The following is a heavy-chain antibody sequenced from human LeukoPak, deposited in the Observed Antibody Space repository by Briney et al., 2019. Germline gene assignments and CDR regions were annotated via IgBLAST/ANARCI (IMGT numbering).Heavy chain of an antibody. CDR3: AKVDY. CDR2: ISSSSSYI. J-gene: IGHJ4*02. Sequence: GGSLRLSCAASGFTFNNSYMNWVRQAPGKGLEWVSSISSSSSYIDYAESLKGRFTISRDNAKNSLYLQMNSLSAEDTAVYYCAKVDYWGQGTLVTVSS. CDR1: GFTFNNSY. V-gene: IGHV3-21*01.